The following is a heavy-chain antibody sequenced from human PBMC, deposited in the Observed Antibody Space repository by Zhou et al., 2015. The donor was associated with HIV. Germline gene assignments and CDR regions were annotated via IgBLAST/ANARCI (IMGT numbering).Heavy chain of an antibody. CDR3: ARDSRIQLWVPLDH. Sequence: EVQLVESGGGLVQPGGSLRLSCAASGFYFTGSAMHWVRQAPGKGLEWVGRIRNKAYSYATAYAPSLKGRFTISRDDSRNMAYLQMSSLKSDDTAVYYCARDSRIQLWVPLDHWGQGTLVTVSS. J-gene: IGHJ4*02. CDR2: IRNKAYSYAT. CDR1: GFYFTGSA. D-gene: IGHD5-18*01. V-gene: IGHV3-73*01.